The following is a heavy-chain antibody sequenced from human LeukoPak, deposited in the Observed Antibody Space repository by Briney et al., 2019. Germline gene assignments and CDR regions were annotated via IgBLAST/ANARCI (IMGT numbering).Heavy chain of an antibody. D-gene: IGHD3-16*02. CDR2: ISGSGSTI. CDR3: PTDLGDLSLGDIDY. V-gene: IGHV3-48*03. J-gene: IGHJ4*02. Sequence: GGSLRLSCAASGFTFSSYEMNWVRQAPGKGLEWVSYISGSGSTIYYADSVKGRFTISRDNAKNLLYLQMNGLRAGDTAVSSCPTDLGDLSLGDIDYCGQPTLVPVSS. CDR1: GFTFSSYE.